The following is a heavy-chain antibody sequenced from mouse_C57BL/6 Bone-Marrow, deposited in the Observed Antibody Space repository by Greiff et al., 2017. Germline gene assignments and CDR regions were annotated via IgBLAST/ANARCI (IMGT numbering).Heavy chain of an antibody. CDR2: IRNKANGYTT. Sequence: EVKLQESGGGLVQPGGSLCLSCAASGFTFTDYYMSWVRQPPGKALEWLGFIRNKANGYTTEYSASVKGRFTISRDNSQIILYLQMNALRAEDSATYYCARSRDVDYLDYWGQGTTLTVSS. V-gene: IGHV7-3*01. D-gene: IGHD2-13*01. CDR3: ARSRDVDYLDY. J-gene: IGHJ2*01. CDR1: GFTFTDYY.